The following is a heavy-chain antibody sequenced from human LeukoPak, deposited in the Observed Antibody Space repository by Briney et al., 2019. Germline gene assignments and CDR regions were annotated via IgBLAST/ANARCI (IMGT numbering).Heavy chain of an antibody. V-gene: IGHV3-30*01. CDR1: GFTFSSYA. Sequence: SGGSLRLSCAASGFTFSSYAMHWVRQAPGKELEWVAVISYDGSNKYYADSVKGRFTICRDNSKNTLYLQMNSLRAEDTAVYCCARRGLGVNWGYCYYWGQGNLVTVSS. CDR3: ARRGLGVNWGYCYY. J-gene: IGHJ4*02. D-gene: IGHD7-27*01. CDR2: ISYDGSNK.